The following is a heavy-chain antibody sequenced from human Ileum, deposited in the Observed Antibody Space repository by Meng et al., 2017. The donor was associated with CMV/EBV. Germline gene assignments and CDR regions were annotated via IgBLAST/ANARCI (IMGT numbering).Heavy chain of an antibody. CDR3: ARVGYGDYCFDY. V-gene: IGHV3-33*01. CDR1: GFSFSTHG. Sequence: GGSLRLSCAASGFSFSTHGMHWVRQAPGKGLEWVAVIRDDGTDKFYGDSAKGRFTISRDNSKNTLYLQMNSLRAEDTAVYYCARVGYGDYCFDYWGQGTLVTVSS. D-gene: IGHD4-17*01. CDR2: IRDDGTDK. J-gene: IGHJ4*02.